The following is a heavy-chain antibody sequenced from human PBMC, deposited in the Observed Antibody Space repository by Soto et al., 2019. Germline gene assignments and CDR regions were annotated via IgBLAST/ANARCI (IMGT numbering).Heavy chain of an antibody. Sequence: SETLSLTCSVSGGFISTTSHYWGWIRQPPGKGLEWIGNIYYSGTTSYSPSLKSRVTMLVDKSKNQFSLRLSSVTAADTAVYHCARQRGGGYYYYGMDVWGQGTTVTVSS. CDR1: GGFISTTSHY. J-gene: IGHJ6*02. CDR2: IYYSGTT. V-gene: IGHV4-39*01. CDR3: ARQRGGGYYYYGMDV. D-gene: IGHD3-16*01.